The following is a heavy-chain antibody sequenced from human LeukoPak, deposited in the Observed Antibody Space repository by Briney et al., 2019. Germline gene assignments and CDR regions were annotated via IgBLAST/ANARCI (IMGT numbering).Heavy chain of an antibody. CDR3: ARVGTYGSGSYLSWLDY. Sequence: PSETLSLTCTVSGGSISSYYWSWIRQPPGKGLEWIGYIYYSGSTNYNPSLKSRVTISVDTSKNQFSLKLSSVTAADAAVYYCARVGTYGSGSYLSWLDYWGQGTLVTVSS. CDR2: IYYSGST. V-gene: IGHV4-59*01. D-gene: IGHD3-10*01. J-gene: IGHJ4*02. CDR1: GGSISSYY.